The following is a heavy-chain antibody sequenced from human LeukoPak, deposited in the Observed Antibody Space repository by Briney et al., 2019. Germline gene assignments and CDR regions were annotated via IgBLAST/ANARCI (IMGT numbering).Heavy chain of an antibody. CDR1: GFTFSTYW. Sequence: PGTSLGLSCAASGFTFSTYWMSWVRQAPGKGLEWVANIKEDGSERYYVDSVKGRFTISRDNARNSLYLQMNSLRAEDTAVYYCARDYWASDYWGQGTLVTVSS. CDR2: IKEDGSER. D-gene: IGHD2-8*02. CDR3: ARDYWASDY. J-gene: IGHJ4*02. V-gene: IGHV3-7*01.